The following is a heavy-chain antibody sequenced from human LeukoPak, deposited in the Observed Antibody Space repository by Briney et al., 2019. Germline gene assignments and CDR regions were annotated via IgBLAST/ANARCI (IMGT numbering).Heavy chain of an antibody. CDR1: GFTFSSYE. Sequence: GGSLRLSCAASGFTFSSYEMNWVRQAPGKGLEWVSYISSSSSTIYYADSVKGRFTISRDNAKNSLYLQMNSLRAEDTAVYYCARAPYCSGGSCYLDYWGQGTLVTVSS. V-gene: IGHV3-48*01. CDR3: ARAPYCSGGSCYLDY. CDR2: ISSSSSTI. D-gene: IGHD2-15*01. J-gene: IGHJ4*02.